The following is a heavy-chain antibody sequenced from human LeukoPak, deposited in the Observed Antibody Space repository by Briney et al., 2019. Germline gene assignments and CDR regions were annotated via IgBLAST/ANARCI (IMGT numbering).Heavy chain of an antibody. CDR3: ARDWQLAELDY. Sequence: ASVTVSCTASGYTFTSYGISWVRQAPGQGLEWMGWISAYNGNTNYAQKLQGRVTMTTDTSTSTAYMELRGLRSDDTAVYYCARDWQLAELDYWGQGTLVTVSS. V-gene: IGHV1-18*01. CDR2: ISAYNGNT. D-gene: IGHD6-13*01. CDR1: GYTFTSYG. J-gene: IGHJ4*02.